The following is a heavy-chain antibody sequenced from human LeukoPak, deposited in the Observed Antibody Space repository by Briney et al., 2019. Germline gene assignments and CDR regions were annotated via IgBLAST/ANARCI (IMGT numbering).Heavy chain of an antibody. D-gene: IGHD6-19*01. J-gene: IGHJ3*02. CDR3: ARDVAGGDAFDI. CDR1: GFTVSSNY. V-gene: IGHV3-53*04. Sequence: GGSLRLSCAASGFTVSSNYMSCVRQAQGKGLEWVSVIYSGGSTYYADSVKGRFTISRHNSKNTLYLQMNSLRAEDTAVYYCARDVAGGDAFDIWGQGTMVTVSS. CDR2: IYSGGST.